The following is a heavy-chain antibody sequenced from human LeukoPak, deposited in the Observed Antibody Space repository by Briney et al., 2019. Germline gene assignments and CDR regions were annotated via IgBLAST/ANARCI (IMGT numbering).Heavy chain of an antibody. J-gene: IGHJ4*02. CDR1: AGFPTSIY. CDR2: IYTSGST. V-gene: IGHV4-4*07. CDR3: ARVDSSGYYIFDY. Sequence: SQTLSLTCIVAAGFPTSIYRSWNRHPAQEILEWIGRIYTSGSTNYNPSLKSRVTMSVDTSKNQFSLKLSSVTAADTAVYYCARVDSSGYYIFDYWGQGTLVTVSS. D-gene: IGHD3-22*01.